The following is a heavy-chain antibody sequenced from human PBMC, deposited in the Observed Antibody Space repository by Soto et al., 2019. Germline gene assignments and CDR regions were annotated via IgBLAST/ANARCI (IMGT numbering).Heavy chain of an antibody. CDR2: TYYRSKWYY. CDR1: CDSVSGDSAV. V-gene: IGHV6-1*01. J-gene: IGHJ4*01. Sequence: SQTLSLTWAISCDSVSGDSAVWIWLRQSPSRGRKWLGRTYYRSKWYYEYAVSVRGRITINPDTSKNQYSLQLNSVTPEDTAVYFCARGEQYSGRIFDYWGQGTLVTVSS. D-gene: IGHD1-26*01. CDR3: ARGEQYSGRIFDY.